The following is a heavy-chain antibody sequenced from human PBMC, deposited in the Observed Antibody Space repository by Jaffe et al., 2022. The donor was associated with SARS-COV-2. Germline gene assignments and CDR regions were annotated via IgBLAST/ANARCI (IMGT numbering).Heavy chain of an antibody. V-gene: IGHV3-30*03. D-gene: IGHD6-6*01. J-gene: IGHJ6*02. CDR1: GFTFSSYG. Sequence: QVQLVESGGGVVQPGRSLRLSCAASGFTFSSYGMHWVRQAPGKGLEWVAVISYDGSNKYYADSVKGRFTISRDNSKNTLYLQMNSLRAEDTAVYYCSISFHTYYYYGMDVWGQGTTVTVSS. CDR2: ISYDGSNK. CDR3: SISFHTYYYYGMDV.